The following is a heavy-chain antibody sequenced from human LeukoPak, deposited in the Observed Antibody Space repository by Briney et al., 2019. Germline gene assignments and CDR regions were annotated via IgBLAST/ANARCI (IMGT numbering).Heavy chain of an antibody. CDR1: GLTFSGSA. Sequence: GGSLRLSCAASGLTFSGSAIHCVRQSFGKGLEWIGHIDKEKNSYATASAYAVSVEGRFTVSRDDSKNMAFLQMSGLKTEDTALYFCTRDSWTYNWLDPWGQGTLVTVSS. CDR3: TRDSWTYNWLDP. D-gene: IGHD3/OR15-3a*01. J-gene: IGHJ5*02. V-gene: IGHV3-73*01. CDR2: IDKEKNSYAT.